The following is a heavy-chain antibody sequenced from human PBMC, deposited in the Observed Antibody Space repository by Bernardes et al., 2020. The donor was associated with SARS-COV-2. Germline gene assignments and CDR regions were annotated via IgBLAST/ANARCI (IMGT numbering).Heavy chain of an antibody. Sequence: GGSLRLSCAASGFTFSSYAMHWVRQAPGKGLEWVAVISYDGSNKYYADSVKGRFTISRDNSKNTLYLQMNSLRAEDTAVYYCARDAVFFSDFWSGYYTSSYYYGMDVWGQGTTVTVSS. CDR1: GFTFSSYA. V-gene: IGHV3-30*01. CDR3: ARDAVFFSDFWSGYYTSSYYYGMDV. D-gene: IGHD3-3*01. CDR2: ISYDGSNK. J-gene: IGHJ6*02.